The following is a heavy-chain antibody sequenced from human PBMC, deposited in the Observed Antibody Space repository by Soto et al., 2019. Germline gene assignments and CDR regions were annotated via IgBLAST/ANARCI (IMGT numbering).Heavy chain of an antibody. Sequence: QVQLVQSGAEVKKPGASVKVSCKASGYTFTSYAMHWVRQAPGQRLEWMGWINAGNGNTNYAQKLQGRVTMTTDTSTSTAYMELRSLRSDDTAVYYCARERDDSRWSSAEYIQHWGQGTLVTVSS. J-gene: IGHJ1*01. CDR2: INAGNGNT. D-gene: IGHD3-22*01. CDR3: ARERDDSRWSSAEYIQH. CDR1: GYTFTSYA. V-gene: IGHV1-3*01.